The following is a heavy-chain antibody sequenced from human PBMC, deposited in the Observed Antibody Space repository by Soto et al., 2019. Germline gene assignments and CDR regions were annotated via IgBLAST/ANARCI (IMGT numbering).Heavy chain of an antibody. D-gene: IGHD1-26*01. CDR2: ISGSGGST. Sequence: PGGSLRLSCAVSGFSLTSYGMNWVRQPPDKGLEWVSSISGSGGSTYHADSVNGRFTISRDNSKNTVFLQMNSLRAEDTAVYYCAKDSPYSASYKEDGFDIWGQGSLVTVSS. V-gene: IGHV3-23*01. CDR1: GFSLTSYG. CDR3: AKDSPYSASYKEDGFDI. J-gene: IGHJ3*02.